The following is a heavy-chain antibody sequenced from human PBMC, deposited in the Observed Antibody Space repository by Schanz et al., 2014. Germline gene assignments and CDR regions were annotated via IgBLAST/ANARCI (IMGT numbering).Heavy chain of an antibody. CDR2: IYIGGNT. CDR3: ARGGPAYYFDE. V-gene: IGHV3-66*01. Sequence: EVQLVESGGGLVQPGGSLRLSCAASGFSVGNKYMNWVRQAPGKGLEWVSFIYIGGNTYYADSVKGRFTISRDNSKNTVYIQMNSLRAEDTAVYYCARGGPAYYFDEWGQGTLVTVSS. J-gene: IGHJ4*02. CDR1: GFSVGNKY.